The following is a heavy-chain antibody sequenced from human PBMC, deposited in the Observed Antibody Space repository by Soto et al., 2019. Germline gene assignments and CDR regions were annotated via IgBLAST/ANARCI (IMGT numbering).Heavy chain of an antibody. CDR2: INPNSGGT. CDR1: GYTFTGYY. V-gene: IGHV1-2*02. Sequence: QVQLVQSGAEVKKPGASVKVSCKASGYTFTGYYMHWVRQAPGQGLEWMGWINPNSGGTNYAQKFQGRVTMTRDTSISTAYMELSRLRSDDTAVYHCARDRGRFSSSSFYAWFDPWGQGTLVTVSS. J-gene: IGHJ5*02. CDR3: ARDRGRFSSSSFYAWFDP. D-gene: IGHD6-6*01.